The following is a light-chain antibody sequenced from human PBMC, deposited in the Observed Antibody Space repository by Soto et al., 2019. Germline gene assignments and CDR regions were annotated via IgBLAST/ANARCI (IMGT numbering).Light chain of an antibody. Sequence: DFQMTQSPSSVSASVGDSVTITCWASRGISTWLAWYQQKPGKAPELLIQTASSVQSGVPSRFSGSGSGTDFTLTISSLQPEDSAIYYCQQTNGPFTFGPGTKVEVK. CDR2: TAS. V-gene: IGKV1-12*01. J-gene: IGKJ3*01. CDR1: RGISTW. CDR3: QQTNGPFT.